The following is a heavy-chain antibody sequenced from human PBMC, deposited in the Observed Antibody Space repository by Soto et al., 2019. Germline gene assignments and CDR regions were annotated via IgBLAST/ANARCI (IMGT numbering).Heavy chain of an antibody. Sequence: PSETLSLTCTVSGGSISSGDYYWSWIRQPPGKGLEWIGSIYYSGSTYYNPSLKSRVTISVDTSKNQFSLKLNSLRAEDTAVYYCAKDPGYSSSWYLVPLYNWFVPWGQGTLVTVSS. D-gene: IGHD6-13*01. CDR2: IYYSGST. CDR1: GGSISSGDYY. CDR3: AKDPGYSSSWYLVPLYNWFVP. V-gene: IGHV4-30-4*01. J-gene: IGHJ5*02.